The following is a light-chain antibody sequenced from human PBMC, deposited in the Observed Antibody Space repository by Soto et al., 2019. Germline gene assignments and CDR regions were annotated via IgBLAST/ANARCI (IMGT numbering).Light chain of an antibody. J-gene: IGLJ1*01. CDR3: TSYTSISLYV. CDR2: EVS. V-gene: IGLV2-14*01. Sequence: QSALTQPASVSGSPGQSITISCTGTSSDVGGYNYVSWYQQHPGKAPKLMIYEVSNRPSGISNRFSGSKSGNTASLTISGLQAADEADYYCTSYTSISLYVFGTGTKLTVL. CDR1: SSDVGGYNY.